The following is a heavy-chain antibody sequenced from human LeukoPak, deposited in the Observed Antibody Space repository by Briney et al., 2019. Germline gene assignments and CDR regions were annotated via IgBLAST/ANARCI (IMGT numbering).Heavy chain of an antibody. V-gene: IGHV4-61*02. Sequence: SQTLSLTCTVSGGSISSGSYYWSWIRQPAGKGLEWIGRIYTSGSTNYNPSLKSRVTISVDTSKNQFSLKLSSVTAADTAVYYCARPQYQLLFGVRRPRPYAFDIWGQGTMVTVSS. CDR2: IYTSGST. D-gene: IGHD2-2*01. J-gene: IGHJ3*02. CDR1: GGSISSGSYY. CDR3: ARPQYQLLFGVRRPRPYAFDI.